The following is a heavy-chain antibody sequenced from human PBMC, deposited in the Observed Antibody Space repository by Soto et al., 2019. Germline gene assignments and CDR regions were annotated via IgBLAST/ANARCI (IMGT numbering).Heavy chain of an antibody. CDR1: GYTLTELS. J-gene: IGHJ4*02. D-gene: IGHD6-19*01. Sequence: ASVKVSFKVSGYTLTELSMHWVRQAPGKGLEWMGGFDPEDGETIYAQKFQGRVTMTEDTSTDTAYMELSSPRSEDTAVYYCATGESSGGCYVLDYGGKGTRVTFPS. V-gene: IGHV1-24*01. CDR2: FDPEDGET. CDR3: ATGESSGGCYVLDY.